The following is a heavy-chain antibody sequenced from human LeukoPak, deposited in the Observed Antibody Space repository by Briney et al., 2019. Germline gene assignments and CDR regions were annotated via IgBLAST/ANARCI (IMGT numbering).Heavy chain of an antibody. V-gene: IGHV1-2*04. CDR2: INPNSGGT. D-gene: IGHD6-19*01. J-gene: IGHJ4*02. CDR3: ARSYSSGWFEGFDY. CDR1: GYTFTGYY. Sequence: GASVKVSCKASGYTFTGYYMHWVRQAPGQGLEWMGWINPNSGGTNYAQKFQGWVTMTRDTSISTAYMELSRLRSDDTAVYYCARSYSSGWFEGFDYWGQGTLVTVSS.